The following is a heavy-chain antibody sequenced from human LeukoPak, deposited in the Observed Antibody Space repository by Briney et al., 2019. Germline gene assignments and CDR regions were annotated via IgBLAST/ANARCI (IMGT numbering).Heavy chain of an antibody. CDR1: GYTFSTYV. V-gene: IGHV1-18*01. D-gene: IGHD3-3*01. CDR3: ARDRLRFLEWFSYYMDV. CDR2: ISAYNGNT. Sequence: ASVKVSCKTSGYTFSTYVFNWVRQAPGQGLEWMGWISAYNGNTNYAQNLQGRVTMTTDTSTSTAYMELRSLRSDVTAVYYCARDRLRFLEWFSYYMDVWGKGTTVTVSS. J-gene: IGHJ6*03.